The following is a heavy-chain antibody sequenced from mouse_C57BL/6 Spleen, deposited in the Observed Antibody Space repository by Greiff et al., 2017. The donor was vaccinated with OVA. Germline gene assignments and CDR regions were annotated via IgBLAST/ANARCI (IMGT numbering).Heavy chain of an antibody. CDR2: IYPGSGST. V-gene: IGHV1-55*01. J-gene: IGHJ1*03. CDR1: GYTFTSYW. D-gene: IGHD2-1*01. CDR3: ARRGGNSLYWYFDV. Sequence: QVQLQQPGAELVKPGASVKMSCKASGYTFTSYWITWVKQRPGQGLEWIGDIYPGSGSTNYNEKFKSKATLTVDTSSSTAYMQLSSLTSEDSAVYYGARRGGNSLYWYFDVWGTGTTVTVSS.